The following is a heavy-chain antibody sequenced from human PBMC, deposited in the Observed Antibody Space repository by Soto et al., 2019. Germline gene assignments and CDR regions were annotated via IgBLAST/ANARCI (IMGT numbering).Heavy chain of an antibody. Sequence: ASVKVSCKASGYTFTSYGISWVRQAPGQGLEWMGWISAYNGNTNYAQKLQGRVTMTTDSSTSTAYMELRSLRSDDTAVYYCARDPGGSTKGRWFDPWGQGTLVTVSS. D-gene: IGHD3-16*01. CDR1: GYTFTSYG. CDR3: ARDPGGSTKGRWFDP. CDR2: ISAYNGNT. J-gene: IGHJ5*02. V-gene: IGHV1-18*01.